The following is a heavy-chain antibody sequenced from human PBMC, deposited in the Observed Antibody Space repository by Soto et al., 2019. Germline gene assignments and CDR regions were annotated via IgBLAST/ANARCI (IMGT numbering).Heavy chain of an antibody. CDR2: IHSDGST. J-gene: IGHJ6*02. Sequence: GGSLRLSCAASGFTVNTNYMTWVRQAPGKGLEWVSVIHSDGSTYYADSVKGRFSISRDNSKNTLFLQLNSLRAEDTAVYHCAREAGSSRYYYGLDVWGQGTTVTVSS. D-gene: IGHD6-6*01. V-gene: IGHV3-53*01. CDR1: GFTVNTNY. CDR3: AREAGSSRYYYGLDV.